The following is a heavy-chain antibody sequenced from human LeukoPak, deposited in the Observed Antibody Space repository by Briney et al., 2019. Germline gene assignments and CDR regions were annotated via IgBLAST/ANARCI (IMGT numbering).Heavy chain of an antibody. V-gene: IGHV1-2*02. CDR2: INPNSGGT. CDR1: GYTFTGYY. D-gene: IGHD1-26*01. Sequence: ASVKVSCKASGYTFTGYYMHWVRQAPGQGLEWMGWINPNSGGTNYAQKFQGRVTMTRDTSISTAYMELSRLRSDDTAVYYCARSMGVGARGSYYFDYWGQGTLVTVSS. CDR3: ARSMGVGARGSYYFDY. J-gene: IGHJ4*02.